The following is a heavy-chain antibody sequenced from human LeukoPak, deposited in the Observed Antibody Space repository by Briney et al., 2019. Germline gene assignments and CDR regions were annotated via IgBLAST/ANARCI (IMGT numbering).Heavy chain of an antibody. J-gene: IGHJ4*02. Sequence: GGSLRLSCAASGFTFSDYYMSWIRQAPGKGLEWVSYISGRGSSIYYADSLKGRFTISRDNAKNSLYLQMNSLRPEDTAVYYCARDGKAVAADFDYWGQGTLVTVSS. CDR3: ARDGKAVAADFDY. D-gene: IGHD6-19*01. CDR2: ISGRGSSI. CDR1: GFTFSDYY. V-gene: IGHV3-11*01.